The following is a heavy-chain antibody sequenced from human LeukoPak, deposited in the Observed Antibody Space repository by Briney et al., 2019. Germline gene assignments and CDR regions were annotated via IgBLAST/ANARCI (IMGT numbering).Heavy chain of an antibody. CDR1: GFSFSSYG. CDR2: FSASDGSR. D-gene: IGHD4-17*01. J-gene: IGHJ4*02. Sequence: GGTLRLSCEASGFSFSSYGMSWVRQAPGEGLEWVSGFSASDGSRYYADSVKGRFTISRDNSKNTLYLQMNSLRAEDTAVYYCVNTTVTTGGDYWGQGTLVTVSS. CDR3: VNTTVTTGGDY. V-gene: IGHV3-23*01.